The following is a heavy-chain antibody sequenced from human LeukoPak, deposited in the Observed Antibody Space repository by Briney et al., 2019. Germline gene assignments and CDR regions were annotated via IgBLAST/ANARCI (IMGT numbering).Heavy chain of an antibody. Sequence: PSETLSLTCTVSGGSISSGSYYWSWIRQPPGKGLEWIGEINHSGSTNYNPSLKSRVTISVDTSKNQFSLKLSSVTAADTAVYYCARRTIFGVVLNDAFDIWGQGTMVTVSS. CDR2: INHSGST. CDR3: ARRTIFGVVLNDAFDI. CDR1: GGSISSGSYY. J-gene: IGHJ3*02. D-gene: IGHD3-3*01. V-gene: IGHV4-39*07.